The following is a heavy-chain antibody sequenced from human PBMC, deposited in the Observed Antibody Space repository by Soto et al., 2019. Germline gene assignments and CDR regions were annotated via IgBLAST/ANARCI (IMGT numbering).Heavy chain of an antibody. Sequence: PSETLSLTCTVSGGSISSYYWSWIRQPPGKGLEWIGYIYYSGSTNYNPSLKSRVTISVDTSKNQFSLKLSSVTAADTAVYYCARDIGGYYYDSSGPLNAFDIWGQGTMVTVSS. D-gene: IGHD3-22*01. J-gene: IGHJ3*02. CDR3: ARDIGGYYYDSSGPLNAFDI. CDR2: IYYSGST. CDR1: GGSISSYY. V-gene: IGHV4-59*01.